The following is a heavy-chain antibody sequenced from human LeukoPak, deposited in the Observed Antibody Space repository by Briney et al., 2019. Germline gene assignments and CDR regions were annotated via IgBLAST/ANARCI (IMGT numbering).Heavy chain of an antibody. CDR1: GFTFSIYW. V-gene: IGHV3-7*01. CDR2: INEDGSGK. J-gene: IGHJ6*04. CDR3: ARDDGDV. Sequence: GGSLRLSCAASGFTFSIYWMSWVRQAPGKGLEWVASINEDGSGKYSVGSVKDRITISRDNARNSLDRQINSLTVEDTAIYYCARDDGDVWGTGTTVTVSS.